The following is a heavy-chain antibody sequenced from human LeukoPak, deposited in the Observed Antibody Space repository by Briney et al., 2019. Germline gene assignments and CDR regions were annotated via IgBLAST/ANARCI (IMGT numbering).Heavy chain of an antibody. J-gene: IGHJ4*02. D-gene: IGHD3-10*01. CDR2: ISSDGSNK. CDR1: GFTFSSYA. CDR3: ARGRPAGQLDGYYFDY. Sequence: PGRSLRLSCAASGFTFSSYAMHWVRQAPGKGLEWVAVISSDGSNKYYADSVKGRFTISRDNSKNTLYLQMNSLSAEDTAVYYCARGRPAGQLDGYYFDYWGQGTLVTVSS. V-gene: IGHV3-30*04.